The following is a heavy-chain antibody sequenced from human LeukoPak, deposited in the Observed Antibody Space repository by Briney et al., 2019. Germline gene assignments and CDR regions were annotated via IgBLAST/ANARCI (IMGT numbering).Heavy chain of an antibody. CDR3: ARDKGYFDWLLARYYYYGMDV. J-gene: IGHJ6*04. Sequence: SETQSLTCTVSGGSISSYCWSWIRQPPGKGLEWIGYIYYSGSTNYNPSLKSRVTISVDTSKNQFSLKLSSVTAADTAVYYCARDKGYFDWLLARYYYYGMDVWGKGTTVTVSS. V-gene: IGHV4-59*01. CDR2: IYYSGST. CDR1: GGSISSYC. D-gene: IGHD3-9*01.